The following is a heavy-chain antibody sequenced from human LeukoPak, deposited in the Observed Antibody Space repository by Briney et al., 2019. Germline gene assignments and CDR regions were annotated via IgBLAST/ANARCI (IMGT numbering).Heavy chain of an antibody. CDR3: ARGGGANWGWDWFDP. CDR1: GYTFSDSH. D-gene: IGHD4/OR15-4a*01. V-gene: IGHV1-2*02. Sequence: GASVKVSCKASGYTFSDSHIHWVRQAPGQGLEWMGWILPDSGATNTPQKFLGRVTMTRDTSTTTAYMELKSLKSDDTAIYFCARGGGANWGWDWFDPWGHGTLVTVSS. J-gene: IGHJ5*02. CDR2: ILPDSGAT.